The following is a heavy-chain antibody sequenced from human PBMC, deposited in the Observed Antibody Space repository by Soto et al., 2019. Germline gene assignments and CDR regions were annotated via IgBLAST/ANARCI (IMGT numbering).Heavy chain of an antibody. J-gene: IGHJ6*02. CDR3: SRERGVVVAATSYYYDGMDV. Sequence: GGSLRLSCTASGFTFGDYAMSWVRQAPGKGLEWVGFIRSKAYGGTTEYAASVKGRFTITRDDSKSIAYLQMNSLKTEDTAVYYCSRERGVVVAATSYYYDGMDVWGQGTTVTVSS. CDR2: IRSKAYGGTT. CDR1: GFTFGDYA. V-gene: IGHV3-49*04. D-gene: IGHD2-15*01.